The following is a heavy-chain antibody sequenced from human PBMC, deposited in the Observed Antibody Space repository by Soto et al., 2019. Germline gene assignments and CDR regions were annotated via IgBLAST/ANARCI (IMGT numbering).Heavy chain of an antibody. J-gene: IGHJ4*02. Sequence: PSETLSLTCTVSGGSMTTTGSYWGWVRQPPGKGLEWIGSIYYSGSTFDNPSLKSRVTKTVDTSKNQFYLRLSSVTAADSAVFYFARHFMTTVTEYYFDYWGQGALVTVSS. D-gene: IGHD4-17*01. CDR1: GGSMTTTGSY. CDR2: IYYSGST. CDR3: ARHFMTTVTEYYFDY. V-gene: IGHV4-39*01.